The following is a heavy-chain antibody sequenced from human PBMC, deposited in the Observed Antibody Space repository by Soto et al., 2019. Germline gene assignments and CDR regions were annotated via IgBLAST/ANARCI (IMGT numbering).Heavy chain of an antibody. V-gene: IGHV1-2*04. CDR3: ARGPIAVAGFWFDP. CDR1: GYTFTGYY. Sequence: GASVKVSCKASGYTFTGYYMHWVRQAPGQGLEWMGWINPNSGGTNYAQKFQGWVTMTRDTSISTAYMELSRLRSDDTAVYYCARGPIAVAGFWFDPWGQGTLVTVSS. J-gene: IGHJ5*02. CDR2: INPNSGGT. D-gene: IGHD6-19*01.